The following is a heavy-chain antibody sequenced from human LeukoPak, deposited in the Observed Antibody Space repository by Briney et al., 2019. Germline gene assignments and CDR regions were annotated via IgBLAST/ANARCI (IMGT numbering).Heavy chain of an antibody. J-gene: IGHJ3*02. CDR2: INISGGT. CDR3: ARGGLLRYFDWTPSGAFDI. D-gene: IGHD3-9*01. Sequence: SQTLSLTCAVSGGSISSGGYSWSWIRQPPGKGRRGFGNINISGGTYYNPSLKSRVTISVDRSKNQFSLKLSSVTAADTAVYYCARGGLLRYFDWTPSGAFDIWGQGTMVTVSS. CDR1: GGSISSGGYS. V-gene: IGHV4-30-2*01.